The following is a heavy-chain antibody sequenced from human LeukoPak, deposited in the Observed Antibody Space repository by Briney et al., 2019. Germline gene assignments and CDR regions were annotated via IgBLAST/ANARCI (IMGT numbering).Heavy chain of an antibody. J-gene: IGHJ4*02. D-gene: IGHD2-2*01. CDR1: GFTFSSYA. CDR2: ISSSSSTM. Sequence: GGSLRLSCAASGFTFSSYAMSWVRQAPGKGLEWVSYISSSSSTMYCADSVKGRFTISRDNAKNSLYLQMNSLRAEDTAVYYCARIEYQLLYFDYWGQGTLVTVSS. CDR3: ARIEYQLLYFDY. V-gene: IGHV3-48*01.